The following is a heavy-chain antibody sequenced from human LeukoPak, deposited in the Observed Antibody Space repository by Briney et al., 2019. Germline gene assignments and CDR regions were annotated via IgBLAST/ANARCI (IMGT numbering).Heavy chain of an antibody. J-gene: IGHJ4*02. D-gene: IGHD3-22*01. CDR3: ARGDPYYYDSSGQESALDY. Sequence: SQTLSLTCTVSGGSISSSDYYWSRIRPPPGTGLEWIVYIYYSGSTYYNPSLKSLITISVDMSKNQFSLKLSSVTAADTAVYYCARGDPYYYDSSGQESALDYWGQGTLVTVSS. V-gene: IGHV4-30-4*01. CDR2: IYYSGST. CDR1: GGSISSSDYY.